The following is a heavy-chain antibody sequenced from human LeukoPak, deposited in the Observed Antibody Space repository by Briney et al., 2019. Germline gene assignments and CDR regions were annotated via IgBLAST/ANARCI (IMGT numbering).Heavy chain of an antibody. V-gene: IGHV4-59*01. CDR3: ARGRDGGDYTPLDY. CDR2: IYYSGST. CDR1: GGSISSYY. Sequence: PSETLSLTCTVSGGSISSYYWSWIRQPPGKGLEWLGYIYYSGSTNYNPSLKSRVPISVDTSKNQFSLKLSSVTAADTAVYYCARGRDGGDYTPLDYWGQGTLVTVSS. J-gene: IGHJ4*02. D-gene: IGHD2-21*01.